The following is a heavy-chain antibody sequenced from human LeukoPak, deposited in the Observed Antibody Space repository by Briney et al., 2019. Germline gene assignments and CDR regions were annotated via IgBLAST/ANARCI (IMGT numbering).Heavy chain of an antibody. V-gene: IGHV3-33*06. Sequence: GGSLRLSCAASGFTFSSYGMHWVRQAPGKGLEWVAVIWYDGSNKYYADSVKGRFTISRDNSKNTLYLQMNSLRAEDTAVYYCAKEGDGYSPFFDYWGQGTLVTVSS. D-gene: IGHD5-24*01. CDR2: IWYDGSNK. J-gene: IGHJ4*02. CDR1: GFTFSSYG. CDR3: AKEGDGYSPFFDY.